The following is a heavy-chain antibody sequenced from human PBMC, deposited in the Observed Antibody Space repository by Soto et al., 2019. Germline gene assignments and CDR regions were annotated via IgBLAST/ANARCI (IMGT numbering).Heavy chain of an antibody. CDR2: ISGSGGST. J-gene: IGHJ4*02. Sequence: EVQLLESGGGLVQPGGSLRLSCAASAFTFSTYAMSWVRQAPGKGLEWVSGISGSGGSTYYADSVKGRFTISRDNSKSTLYLQVISLRAEDTALYYCAKDMYYYGSDGAPFDYWGQGTLVTVSS. CDR1: AFTFSTYA. V-gene: IGHV3-23*01. CDR3: AKDMYYYGSDGAPFDY. D-gene: IGHD3-10*01.